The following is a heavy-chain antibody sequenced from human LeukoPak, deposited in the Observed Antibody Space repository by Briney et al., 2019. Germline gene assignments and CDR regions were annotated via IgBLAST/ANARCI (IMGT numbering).Heavy chain of an antibody. CDR1: GFTFNIFW. CDR3: ARTPSSSWPYPNFYYYYGMDV. V-gene: IGHV3-7*04. J-gene: IGHJ6*02. CDR2: IKHDGSEE. D-gene: IGHD6-13*01. Sequence: GGSLRLSCAASGFTFNIFWMSWVRQAPGKGLEWVANIKHDGSEEYYGDSVKGRFTISRDNAKNSLYLQMNSLRAEDTAVYYCARTPSSSWPYPNFYYYYGMDVWGQGTTVTVSS.